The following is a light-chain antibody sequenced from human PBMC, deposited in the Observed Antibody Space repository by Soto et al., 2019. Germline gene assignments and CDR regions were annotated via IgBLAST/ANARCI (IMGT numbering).Light chain of an antibody. J-gene: IGLJ3*02. CDR1: SGSIASNY. CDR2: EDN. Sequence: NFMLTQPHSVSESPGKTVTISCTRSSGSIASNYVQWYQQRPGSAPTTVIYEDNQRPSGVPDRFSGSIDSSSNSASLTISGLKTEDEADYYCQSYDSSNYWVFGGGTK. CDR3: QSYDSSNYWV. V-gene: IGLV6-57*03.